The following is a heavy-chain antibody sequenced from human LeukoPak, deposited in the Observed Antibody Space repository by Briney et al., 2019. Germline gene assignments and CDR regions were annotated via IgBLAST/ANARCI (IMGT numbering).Heavy chain of an antibody. J-gene: IGHJ4*02. CDR1: GFSVSSSY. V-gene: IGHV3-53*01. Sequence: GGSLRLSCAASGFSVSSSYMNWVRQAPGKGLDWVSVIYSGGRTYCTDSVKGRFTISRDNSKNTLYLQMNSLRAEDTAVYYCARGDRAAAAFDSWGQGTLVTVSS. D-gene: IGHD6-13*01. CDR2: IYSGGRT. CDR3: ARGDRAAAAFDS.